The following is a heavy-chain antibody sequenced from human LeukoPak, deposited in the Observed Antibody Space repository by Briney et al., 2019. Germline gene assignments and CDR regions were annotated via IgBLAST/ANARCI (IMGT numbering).Heavy chain of an antibody. J-gene: IGHJ5*02. CDR1: GYSISSGDYY. CDR2: VDLGGTT. CDR3: AREGAYCSGTDCFATTVDA. Sequence: PSETLSLTCNVSGYSISSGDYYWTWIRQPAGKGLEWVGRVDLGGTTSFNHKLISRVTVSVDPSKNQFSLSLTSVTAADTATYYCAREGAYCSGTDCFATTVDAWGPGALVTVSS. D-gene: IGHD2-2*01. V-gene: IGHV4-61*02.